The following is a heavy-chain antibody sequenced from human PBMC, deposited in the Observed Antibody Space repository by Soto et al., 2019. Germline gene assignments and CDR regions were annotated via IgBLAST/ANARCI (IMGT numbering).Heavy chain of an antibody. J-gene: IGHJ3*02. D-gene: IGHD4-17*01. V-gene: IGHV4-34*01. CDR1: GGSFSGYY. CDR3: ASLDYGNAFDI. Sequence: SETLSLTCAVYGGSFSGYYWSWIRQPPGKGLEWIGEINHSGSTNYNPSLKSRVTISVDTSKNQFSLKLSSVTAADTAVYYCASLDYGNAFDIWGQGTMVTVSS. CDR2: INHSGST.